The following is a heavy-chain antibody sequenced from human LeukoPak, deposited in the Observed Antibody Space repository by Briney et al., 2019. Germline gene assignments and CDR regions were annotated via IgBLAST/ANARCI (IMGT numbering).Heavy chain of an antibody. CDR1: GFTFSSYA. J-gene: IGHJ4*02. Sequence: GSLRLSCAASGFTFSSYAMHWVRQAPGKGLEWVAVISYDGSNKYYADSVKGRFTISRDNSRNTLYLQMNSLRAEDTAVYYCARSREALELQALGYWGQGTLVTVSS. CDR3: ARSREALELQALGY. V-gene: IGHV3-30*01. D-gene: IGHD1-7*01. CDR2: ISYDGSNK.